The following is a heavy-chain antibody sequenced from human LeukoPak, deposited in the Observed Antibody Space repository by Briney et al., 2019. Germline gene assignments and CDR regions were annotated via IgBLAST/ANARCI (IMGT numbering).Heavy chain of an antibody. D-gene: IGHD3-16*01. CDR3: TRSPPPGATAYGVVDL. J-gene: IGHJ4*02. CDR2: INHSGST. V-gene: IGHV4-34*01. CDR1: GGSFSGSY. Sequence: PSETLSLTCAVYGGSFSGSYWSWIRQPPGKGLEWIGEINHSGSTNYNPSLKSRVTISIDTSKTQFSLKLRSVTAADTAVYYCTRSPPPGATAYGVVDLWGQGTLVTVSS.